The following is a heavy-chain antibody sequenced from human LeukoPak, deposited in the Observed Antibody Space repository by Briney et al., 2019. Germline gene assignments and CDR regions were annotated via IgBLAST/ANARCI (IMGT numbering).Heavy chain of an antibody. J-gene: IGHJ1*01. CDR1: GFTVSSNY. CDR2: IYTGGST. CDR3: ARDLMGATHYFQH. Sequence: GGSLRLSCAASGFTVSSNYMSWVRQAPGKGLEWVSAIYTGGSTYYAGSVKGRFTISRGNAKNSLYLQMNSLRAEDTAVYYCARDLMGATHYFQHWGQGTLVTVSS. V-gene: IGHV3-66*01. D-gene: IGHD1-26*01.